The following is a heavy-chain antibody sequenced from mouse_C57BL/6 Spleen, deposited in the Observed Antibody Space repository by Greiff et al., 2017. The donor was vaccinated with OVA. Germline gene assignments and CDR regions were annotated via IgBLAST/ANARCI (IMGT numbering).Heavy chain of an antibody. J-gene: IGHJ2*01. Sequence: QSCKASGYTFTSYWMHWVKQRPGQGLEWIGEIDPSDSYTNYNQKFKGKSTLTVDKSSSTAYMQLSSLTSEDSAVYYCARTYGSSPYYFDYWGQGTTLTVSS. CDR1: GYTFTSYW. CDR3: ARTYGSSPYYFDY. D-gene: IGHD1-1*01. V-gene: IGHV1-69*01. CDR2: IDPSDSYT.